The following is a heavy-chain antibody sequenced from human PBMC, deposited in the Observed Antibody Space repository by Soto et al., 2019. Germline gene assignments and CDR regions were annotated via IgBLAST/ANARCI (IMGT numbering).Heavy chain of an antibody. Sequence: QVQLQQWGAGLLKPSETLSLTCAVYGGSFSGYYWSWVRQPPGKGLEWIGQINHSGSTNYNPSPXSXVXXSVDTSKNQFSLKLSSVTAADTAVYYRARTSKFDSWGQGTLVTVSS. D-gene: IGHD6-6*01. CDR1: GGSFSGYY. V-gene: IGHV4-34*01. CDR3: ARTSKFDS. J-gene: IGHJ4*02. CDR2: INHSGST.